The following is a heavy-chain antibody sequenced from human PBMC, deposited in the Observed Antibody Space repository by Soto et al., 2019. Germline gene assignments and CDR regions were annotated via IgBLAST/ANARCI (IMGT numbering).Heavy chain of an antibody. V-gene: IGHV3-30*18. CDR1: GFTFSSSG. Sequence: QVQVVESGGGVVQPGRSLRLSCAASGFTFSSSGMQWVRQAPGKGLEWVAVISHDGSDKYYADSVKGRFTISRDNSKNTLYVQMNSLRAEDTAVYYCAKDRSSSWSIDYWGQGTLVTVSS. CDR3: AKDRSSSWSIDY. D-gene: IGHD6-13*01. CDR2: ISHDGSDK. J-gene: IGHJ4*02.